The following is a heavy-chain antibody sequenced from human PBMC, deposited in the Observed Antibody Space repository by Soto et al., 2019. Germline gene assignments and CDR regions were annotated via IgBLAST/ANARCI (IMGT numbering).Heavy chain of an antibody. CDR3: ARGGLRRLSSP. CDR1: GGSISSGDYY. Sequence: PSETLSLTCTVSGGSISSGDYYWSWIRQPPGKGLEWIGYIYYSGSTYYNPSLKSRVTISVDTSKNQFSLKLSSVTAADTAVYYCARGGLRRLSSPWGQGTLVTVSS. CDR2: IYYSGST. J-gene: IGHJ5*02. D-gene: IGHD5-12*01. V-gene: IGHV4-30-4*01.